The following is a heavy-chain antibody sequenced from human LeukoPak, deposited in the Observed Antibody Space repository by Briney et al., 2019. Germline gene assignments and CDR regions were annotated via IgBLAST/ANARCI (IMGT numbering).Heavy chain of an antibody. CDR2: IKQDGSEK. CDR3: ARGPYYYDSSGYSSLDY. CDR1: GFTFSSYW. Sequence: GGSLRLSCAASGFTFSSYWMSWVRQAPGKGLEWVANIKQDGSEKYYVDSVKGRFTISRDNAKNSLYLQMNSLRAEDTAVYYCARGPYYYDSSGYSSLDYWGQGTLVTVSS. D-gene: IGHD3-22*01. V-gene: IGHV3-7*01. J-gene: IGHJ4*02.